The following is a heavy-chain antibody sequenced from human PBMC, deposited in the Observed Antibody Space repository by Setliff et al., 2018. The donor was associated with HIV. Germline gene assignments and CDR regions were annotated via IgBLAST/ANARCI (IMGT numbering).Heavy chain of an antibody. J-gene: IGHJ4*02. CDR1: GDSLSSSSYY. CDR2: IFYSGTT. D-gene: IGHD3-3*01. Sequence: SETLSLTCTVSGDSLSSSSYYWGWIRQPPGKGLEWIGSIFYSGTTCYNPSLESRVTISVDTSKNQFSLKLSSATATDTAVYYCARHGLRFLACFDYWGQGALVTVSS. CDR3: ARHGLRFLACFDY. V-gene: IGHV4-39*01.